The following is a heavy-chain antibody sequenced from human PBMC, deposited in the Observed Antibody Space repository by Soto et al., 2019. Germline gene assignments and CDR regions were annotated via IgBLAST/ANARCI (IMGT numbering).Heavy chain of an antibody. Sequence: QVQLVQSGAEVKKPGASVKVSCKASGYTFTSYGISWVRQAPGQGLEWMGWISAYNGNKNYAQKLQGRVTMTTDTATGTAYMELRSLRYDDTPVYYCARDVNYGDYFDYWGQGTLVTVSS. CDR1: GYTFTSYG. CDR2: ISAYNGNK. J-gene: IGHJ4*02. V-gene: IGHV1-18*01. D-gene: IGHD4-17*01. CDR3: ARDVNYGDYFDY.